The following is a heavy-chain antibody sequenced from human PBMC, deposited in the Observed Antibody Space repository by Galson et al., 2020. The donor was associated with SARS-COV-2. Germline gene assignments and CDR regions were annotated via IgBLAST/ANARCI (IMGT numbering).Heavy chain of an antibody. CDR2: INPNSGGT. CDR3: ARVWLANRGFDY. CDR1: GYTFTGYY. J-gene: IGHJ4*02. V-gene: IGHV1-2*02. D-gene: IGHD7-27*01. Sequence: ASVKVSCQASGYTFTGYYMHWVRQAPGQGLEWMGWINPNSGGTNYAQKFQGRVTMTRDTSISTAYMELSRLRSDDTAVYYCARVWLANRGFDYWGQGTLVTVSS.